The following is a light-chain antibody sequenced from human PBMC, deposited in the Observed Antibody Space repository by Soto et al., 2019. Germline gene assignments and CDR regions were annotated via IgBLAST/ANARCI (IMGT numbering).Light chain of an antibody. CDR3: AAWDDSLTGV. J-gene: IGLJ3*02. CDR1: RSNIGNNN. V-gene: IGLV1-47*01. Sequence: QSVLTQPPSVSGTPGQRVTISCSGSRSNIGNNNVYWYQQLPGTAPKLLIYTNSQRPSGVPDRFSGSKSGTSASLAISGLRSEDEADYYCAAWDDSLTGVFGGGTKLTVL. CDR2: TNS.